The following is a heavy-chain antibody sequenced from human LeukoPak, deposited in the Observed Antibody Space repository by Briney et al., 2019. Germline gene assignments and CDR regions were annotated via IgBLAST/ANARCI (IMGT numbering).Heavy chain of an antibody. CDR3: ASSCSSTSCAATKNWFDP. D-gene: IGHD2-2*01. CDR2: IYYSGST. V-gene: IGHV4-39*07. Sequence: SETLSLTCTVSGGSISSSSYYWGWIRQPPGKGLEWVGSIYYSGSTYYNPSLKSRVTISVDTSKNQFSLKLSSVTAADTAVYYCASSCSSTSCAATKNWFDPWGQGTLVTVSS. J-gene: IGHJ5*02. CDR1: GGSISSSSYY.